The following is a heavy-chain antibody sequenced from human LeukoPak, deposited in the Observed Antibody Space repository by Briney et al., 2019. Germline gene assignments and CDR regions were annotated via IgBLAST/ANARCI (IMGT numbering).Heavy chain of an antibody. D-gene: IGHD2-2*01. CDR3: ARAGIVVVPAAPDY. V-gene: IGHV3-74*01. CDR1: GFTFSSYW. CDR2: INSDGSST. Sequence: GGSLRLSCAASGFTFSSYWLHWVRQAPGKGLVWVSRINSDGSSTSYADSVKGRFTISRDNAKNTLYLQMNSLRAEDTAVYYCARAGIVVVPAAPDYWGQGTLVTVSS. J-gene: IGHJ4*02.